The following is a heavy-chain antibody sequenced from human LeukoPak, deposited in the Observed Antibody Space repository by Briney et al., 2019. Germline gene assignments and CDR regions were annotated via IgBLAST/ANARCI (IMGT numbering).Heavy chain of an antibody. J-gene: IGHJ4*02. Sequence: ASVKVSCKASGYTFTSYGISWVRQAPGQGLEWMGWISAYNGNTNYAQKLQGRVTMTTDTSTSTAYMELRSLRSDDTAVYYCARDRPMAGPPASFDYWGQGTLVTVSS. V-gene: IGHV1-18*01. CDR1: GYTFTSYG. CDR3: ARDRPMAGPPASFDY. CDR2: ISAYNGNT. D-gene: IGHD6-19*01.